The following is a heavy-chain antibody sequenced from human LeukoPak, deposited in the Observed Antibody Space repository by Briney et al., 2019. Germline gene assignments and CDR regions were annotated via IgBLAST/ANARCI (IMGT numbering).Heavy chain of an antibody. Sequence: ASVKVSCKASGYTFTNYHLHWVRQAPGQGLEWMGIIYGSGGSTDYAQNFQGRLTMTRDTSTSTVYMELSSLRSEDTAVYYCARELGGGYFDYWGQGTLVIVS. V-gene: IGHV1-46*01. J-gene: IGHJ4*02. D-gene: IGHD3-16*01. CDR3: ARELGGGYFDY. CDR1: GYTFTNYH. CDR2: IYGSGGST.